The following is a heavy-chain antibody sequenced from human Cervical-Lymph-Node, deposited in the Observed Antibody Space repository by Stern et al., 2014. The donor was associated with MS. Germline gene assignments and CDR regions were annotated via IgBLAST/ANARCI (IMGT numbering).Heavy chain of an antibody. V-gene: IGHV1-69*01. Sequence: QVQLVQSGAEVKKPGSSVQVSCKAYGGTSTRNAISWVRQAPGQGLEWMGWITPVLNTTNYAQKFQGIVTITADESTSTTYMELSSLRSDDTAVYYCARVGSARRGSGWFDPWGQGTLVTVSS. D-gene: IGHD3-10*01. CDR2: ITPVLNTT. CDR3: ARVGSARRGSGWFDP. J-gene: IGHJ5*02. CDR1: GGTSTRNA.